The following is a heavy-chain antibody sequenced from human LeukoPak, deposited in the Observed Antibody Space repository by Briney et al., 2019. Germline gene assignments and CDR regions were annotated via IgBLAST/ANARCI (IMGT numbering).Heavy chain of an antibody. CDR2: INTNTGNP. D-gene: IGHD6-19*01. V-gene: IGHV7-4-1*02. CDR3: ARAGSSGWYRTGPPGYNWFDP. Sequence: ASVKVSCKASGYTFTSYAMNWVRQAPGQGLEWMGWINTNTGNPTYAQGFTGRFVFSLDTSVSTAYLQISSLKAEDTAVYYCARAGSSGWYRTGPPGYNWFDPWGQGTLVTVSS. CDR1: GYTFTSYA. J-gene: IGHJ5*02.